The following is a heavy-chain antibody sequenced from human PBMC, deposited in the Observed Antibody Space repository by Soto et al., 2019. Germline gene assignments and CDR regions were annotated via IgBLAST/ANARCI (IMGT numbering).Heavy chain of an antibody. V-gene: IGHV3-23*01. CDR2: ISGSGGST. J-gene: IGHJ6*02. CDR1: GFTFSSYA. D-gene: IGHD3-10*01. Sequence: EVQLLESGGGLVQPGGSLRLSCAASGFTFSSYAMSWVRQAPGKGLEWVSAISGSGGSTYYADSVKGRFTISRDNSKNTLYLQMNSLRAEDTAVCYCANLYGSGSQTPEYYYYYGMDVWGQGTTVTVSS. CDR3: ANLYGSGSQTPEYYYYYGMDV.